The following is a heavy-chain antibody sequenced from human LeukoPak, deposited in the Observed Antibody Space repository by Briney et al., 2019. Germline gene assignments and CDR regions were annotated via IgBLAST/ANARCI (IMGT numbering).Heavy chain of an antibody. V-gene: IGHV3-33*01. J-gene: IGHJ4*02. CDR1: GSTFSSYG. Sequence: GGSLRLSCAVSGSTFSSYGMHRVRQAPGKGLEWVAVIWYDGSNKYYADSVKGRFTISRDNSKNTLYLQMNSLRAEDTAVYYCARDRGGSYPFDYWGQGTLVTVSS. D-gene: IGHD1-26*01. CDR2: IWYDGSNK. CDR3: ARDRGGSYPFDY.